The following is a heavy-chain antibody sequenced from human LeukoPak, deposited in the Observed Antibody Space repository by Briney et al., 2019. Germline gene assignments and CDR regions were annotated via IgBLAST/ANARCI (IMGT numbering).Heavy chain of an antibody. CDR1: GFTFDDYA. CDR3: TKDNRGSYHGAFDI. J-gene: IGHJ3*02. D-gene: IGHD1-26*01. V-gene: IGHV3-9*01. CDR2: ISWNNGNI. Sequence: GGSLRLSCAASGFTFDDYAMHWVRQAPGKGLEWVSGISWNNGNIDYADSVKGRFTISRDNAKNSLYLQMNSLRAEDTALYYCTKDNRGSYHGAFDIWGQGTMVTVSS.